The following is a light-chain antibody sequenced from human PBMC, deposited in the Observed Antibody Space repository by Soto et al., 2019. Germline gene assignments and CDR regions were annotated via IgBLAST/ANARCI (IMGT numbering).Light chain of an antibody. CDR3: IQSIQLQIP. V-gene: IGKV2D-29*02. CDR1: QSLLHSDGKTY. J-gene: IGKJ5*01. CDR2: EVS. Sequence: DIVMTQTPLSLSVTPGQPASISCKSSQSLLHSDGKTYLYWYLQKPGQSPQLLIYEVSNRFSGVPDSFRGSGSGTDYTLRISQVETEDVGVYYRIQSIQLQIPFGHGTRLQIK.